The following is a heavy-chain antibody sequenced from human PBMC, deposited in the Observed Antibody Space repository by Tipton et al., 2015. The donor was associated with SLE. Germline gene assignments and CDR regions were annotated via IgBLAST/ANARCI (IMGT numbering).Heavy chain of an antibody. J-gene: IGHJ5*02. V-gene: IGHV5-51*03. CDR3: ARLGAGRSVTPDWFDP. D-gene: IGHD3-3*01. CDR2: IYPGVSET. Sequence: VQLVQSGAAVKKPGESLKISCKGSGYSFTNYWIAWVRQMPGKGLEWMGMIYPGVSETRYSPSLQGQVTMSADKSINTAYLQWSSLKASDTAMYYCARLGAGRSVTPDWFDPWGQGTLVTVSS. CDR1: GYSFTNYW.